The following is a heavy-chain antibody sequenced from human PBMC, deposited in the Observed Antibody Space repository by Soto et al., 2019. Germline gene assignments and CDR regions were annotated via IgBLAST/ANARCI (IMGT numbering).Heavy chain of an antibody. Sequence: LSLTCTVSGGSVSSGSYYWSWIRQPPGKGLEWIGYIYSSGSTNYNPSLKSRVTISVDTSKNQFSLKLSSVTSADTAVYYCARGGYSSGGFDYWGQGTLVTVSS. CDR2: IYSSGST. D-gene: IGHD6-19*01. CDR1: GGSVSSGSYY. J-gene: IGHJ4*02. CDR3: ARGGYSSGGFDY. V-gene: IGHV4-61*01.